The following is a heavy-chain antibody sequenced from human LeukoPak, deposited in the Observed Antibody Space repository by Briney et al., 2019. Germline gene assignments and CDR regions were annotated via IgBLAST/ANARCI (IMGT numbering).Heavy chain of an antibody. J-gene: IGHJ5*02. CDR1: GYTFTGYY. CDR2: INPNNGGT. Sequence: GASVKVSCKASGYTFTGYYMHWVRQAPGQGLEWMGWINPNNGGTNFAQRFQGRVTMTRDTSISTAYMELSRLRSDDTAIYYCAKDQNTGYANNWFDPWGQGTLVTVSS. CDR3: AKDQNTGYANNWFDP. V-gene: IGHV1-2*02. D-gene: IGHD5-12*01.